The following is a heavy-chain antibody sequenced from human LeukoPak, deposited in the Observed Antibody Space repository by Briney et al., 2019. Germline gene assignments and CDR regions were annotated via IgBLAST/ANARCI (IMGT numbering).Heavy chain of an antibody. CDR2: IYYSGSI. CDR3: ATHGVIGTKYYDY. V-gene: IGHV4-59*11. J-gene: IGHJ4*02. D-gene: IGHD2-21*01. CDR1: GGSISSHY. Sequence: KTSETLSLTCTVSGGSISSHYWSWIRQPPGKGLEWIGYIYYSGSINYNPSLKGRVTISVDMSKNQFFLRLSSVTAADTAVYYCATHGVIGTKYYDYWGQGTLVTVSS.